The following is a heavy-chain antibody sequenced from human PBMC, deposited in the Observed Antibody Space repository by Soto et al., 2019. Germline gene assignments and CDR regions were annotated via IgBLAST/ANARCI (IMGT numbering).Heavy chain of an antibody. J-gene: IGHJ6*02. CDR2: IFYSGST. V-gene: IGHV4-39*01. D-gene: IGHD2-2*01. CDR3: ARHPRSSRMDI. CDR1: GGSISSSTYY. Sequence: QLQLQESGPGLLKPSETLSLTCTVSGGSISSSTYYWGWIRQPPGKGLEWIGNIFYSGSTYYNPSPLSRVTVALDTSKDQSSLKLSSVTAPDTAVYYCARHPRSSRMDIWGQPTTVTVSS.